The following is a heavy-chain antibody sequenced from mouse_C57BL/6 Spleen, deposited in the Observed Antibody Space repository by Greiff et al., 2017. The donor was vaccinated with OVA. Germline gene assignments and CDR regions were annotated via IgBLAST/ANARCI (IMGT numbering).Heavy chain of an antibody. Sequence: QVQLQQSGAELARPGASVKMSCKASGYTFTSYTMHWVKQRPGQGLEWIGYINPCSGYTKYNQKFKDKATLTADKSSSTAYMQLSSLTAEDSAVYYGASVVANAMDYWGQGTSVTVSS. CDR3: ASVVANAMDY. D-gene: IGHD1-1*01. CDR2: INPCSGYT. V-gene: IGHV1-4*01. J-gene: IGHJ4*01. CDR1: GYTFTSYT.